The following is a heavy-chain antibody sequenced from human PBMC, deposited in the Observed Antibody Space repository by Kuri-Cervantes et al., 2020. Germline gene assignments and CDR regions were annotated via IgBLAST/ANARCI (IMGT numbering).Heavy chain of an antibody. CDR2: ISSSSSYI. Sequence: GGSLRLSCAASGFTFSSYSMNWVRQAPGKGLEWVSSISSSSSYIYYADSVKGRFTISRDNAKNSLYLQMNSLRAEDTAVYYCARDRHYGSGSYYLYYMDVWGKGTTVTVSS. D-gene: IGHD3-10*01. CDR1: GFTFSSYS. V-gene: IGHV3-21*01. CDR3: ARDRHYGSGSYYLYYMDV. J-gene: IGHJ6*03.